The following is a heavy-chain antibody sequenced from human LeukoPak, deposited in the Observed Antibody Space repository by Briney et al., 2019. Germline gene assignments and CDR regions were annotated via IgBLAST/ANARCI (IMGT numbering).Heavy chain of an antibody. V-gene: IGHV3-53*01. Sequence: PGGSLRLSCAASGFIVSANYMSWVRQAPGKGLEWVSVIYSGGSTYYADSVKGRFTISRDNSKNTLYLQMNSLRAEDTAVYYCASGVPKDYWGQGTLVTVSS. CDR3: ASGVPKDY. J-gene: IGHJ4*02. D-gene: IGHD1-1*01. CDR2: IYSGGST. CDR1: GFIVSANY.